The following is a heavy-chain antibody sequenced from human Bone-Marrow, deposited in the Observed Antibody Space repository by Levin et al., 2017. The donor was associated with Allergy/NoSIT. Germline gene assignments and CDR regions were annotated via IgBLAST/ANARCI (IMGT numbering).Heavy chain of an antibody. CDR1: GFTFSSSW. CDR2: IKPDGSEK. D-gene: IGHD5-18*01. J-gene: IGHJ4*02. Sequence: LSLTCAASGFTFSSSWMSWVRQAPGKGLEWVANIKPDGSEKYYVDSVKGRFTISRDNGKNSLYLQMNSLRAEDTAVYYCARDLLQLWSSDYWGQGTLVTVSS. V-gene: IGHV3-7*04. CDR3: ARDLLQLWSSDY.